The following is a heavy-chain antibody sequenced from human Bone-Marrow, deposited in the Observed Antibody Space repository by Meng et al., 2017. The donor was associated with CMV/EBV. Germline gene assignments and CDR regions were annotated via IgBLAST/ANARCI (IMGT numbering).Heavy chain of an antibody. CDR2: LSRDGSNK. Sequence: GGSLRLSCAASGFTLSSYAMHWVRQAPGKGLEWVAVLSRDGSNKYYAEPVKGRSTISRDNSKNTLYLERNSLRTEDTAVYYCAKDRWFGDPDGGYYYYGMDVWGQGTPVPVSS. CDR1: GFTLSSYA. D-gene: IGHD3-10*01. J-gene: IGHJ6*02. CDR3: AKDRWFGDPDGGYYYYGMDV. V-gene: IGHV3-30-3*01.